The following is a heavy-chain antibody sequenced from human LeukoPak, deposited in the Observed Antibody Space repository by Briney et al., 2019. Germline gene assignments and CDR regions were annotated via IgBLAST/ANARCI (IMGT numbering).Heavy chain of an antibody. CDR1: GFTFRTYW. D-gene: IGHD1-26*01. V-gene: IGHV3-74*01. CDR3: GRDLGGRSGY. J-gene: IGHJ4*02. Sequence: GGSLRLSCAVSGFTFRTYWMHWVRQVPGEGLVWVSRISEDGSITNYADSVKGRFSISRDNAKNTLYLQMNSLRAEDTAVYYCGRDLGGRSGYWGQGTLVTVSS. CDR2: ISEDGSIT.